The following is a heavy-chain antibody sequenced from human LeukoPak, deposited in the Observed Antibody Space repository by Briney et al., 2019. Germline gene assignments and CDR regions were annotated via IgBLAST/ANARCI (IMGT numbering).Heavy chain of an antibody. J-gene: IGHJ4*02. Sequence: SETLSLTCTVSGGSISSSSYYWGWIRQPPGKGLEWIGSIYYSGSTYYNPSLKSRVTISVDTSKNQFSLKLSSVTAADTAVYYCARGRIVLMVYFFDYWGQGTLVTVSS. CDR1: GGSISSSSYY. V-gene: IGHV4-39*07. CDR2: IYYSGST. D-gene: IGHD2-8*01. CDR3: ARGRIVLMVYFFDY.